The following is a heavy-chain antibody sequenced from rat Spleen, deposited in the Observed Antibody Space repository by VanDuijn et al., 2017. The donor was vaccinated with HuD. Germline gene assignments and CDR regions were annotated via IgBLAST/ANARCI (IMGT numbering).Heavy chain of an antibody. V-gene: IGHV5-25*01. CDR1: GFTFSKSY. J-gene: IGHJ4*01. D-gene: IGHD4-3*01. CDR2: ISTGGGDS. Sequence: EVQLVESGGDLVQPGRSMKLSCAASGFTFSKSYMAWVRQAPTKGLEWVASISTGGGDSFYRDSVKGRFTISRDNAKSTLYLQMDSLRAEDTATYYCTRHNSGYGVMDAWGQGASVTVSS. CDR3: TRHNSGYGVMDA.